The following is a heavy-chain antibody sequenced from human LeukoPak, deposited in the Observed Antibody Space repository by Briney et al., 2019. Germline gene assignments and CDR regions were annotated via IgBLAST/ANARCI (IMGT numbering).Heavy chain of an antibody. J-gene: IGHJ5*02. Sequence: ASVKVSCKASGYTFTDYHMHWVRQAPGQGLEWMGRINPSGGDTNYAQKFQGRVTMTRDTSITTAYMELSSLRSDDTAVYYCARGSNWKENWFDPWGQGTLVIVSS. CDR1: GYTFTDYH. D-gene: IGHD1-1*01. CDR3: ARGSNWKENWFDP. V-gene: IGHV1-2*06. CDR2: INPSGGDT.